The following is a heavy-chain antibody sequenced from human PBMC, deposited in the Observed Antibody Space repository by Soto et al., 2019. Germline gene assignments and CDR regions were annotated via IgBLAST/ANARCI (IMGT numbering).Heavy chain of an antibody. CDR3: TRDSTYNGYPDIDY. Sequence: EVQLVESGGGLVQPGGSLRLSCAASGFTFSNYNMNWFRQAPGMSLERIALIRDDASPVYYADSVKGRFTFSRDNAKNSLYPQMNSLRVEITAVYYCTRDSTYNGYPDIDYWGQGTLVTVSS. CDR1: GFTFSNYN. D-gene: IGHD5-12*01. J-gene: IGHJ4*02. CDR2: IRDDASPV. V-gene: IGHV3-48*01.